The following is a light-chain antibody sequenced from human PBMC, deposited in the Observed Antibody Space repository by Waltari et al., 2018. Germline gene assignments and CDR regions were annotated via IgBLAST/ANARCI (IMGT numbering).Light chain of an antibody. J-gene: IGKJ5*01. V-gene: IGKV1-NL1*01. CDR1: QGISSS. CDR3: QQYFGVPIT. CDR2: GAS. Sequence: DIQMTQSPSSLPASLGDRVTITCRASQGISSSLAWYQKKVGEAPKLLLYGASRLESGVPSRFSSSGSGTVYTLTISSLQPEDFATYYCQQYFGVPITFGQGTRLE.